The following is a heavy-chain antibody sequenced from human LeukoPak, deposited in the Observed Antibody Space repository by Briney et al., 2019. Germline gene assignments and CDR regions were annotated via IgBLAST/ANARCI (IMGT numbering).Heavy chain of an antibody. Sequence: PGGSLRLSCAASGFTFSSYWMYWVRQAPGKGLVWVSRINSDGSSTSYADSVKGRFTISRDNAKNTLYLQMNSLRAEDTAVYYCAKARVPGSGWFDAFDIWGLGTMVTVSS. CDR2: INSDGSST. V-gene: IGHV3-74*01. D-gene: IGHD6-19*01. CDR3: AKARVPGSGWFDAFDI. CDR1: GFTFSSYW. J-gene: IGHJ3*02.